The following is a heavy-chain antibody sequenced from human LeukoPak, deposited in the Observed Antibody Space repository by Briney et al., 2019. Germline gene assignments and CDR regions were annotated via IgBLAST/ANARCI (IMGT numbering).Heavy chain of an antibody. CDR1: GGSISSYY. Sequence: SETLSLTCTVSGGSISSYYWSWVRQPAGKGREWIGRIYTSGSTNYNHSLKSRVPMSVYTSKNQFSLKLSSVTAADTAVYYCAREGVDIVVVPAARPSFYYFDYWGQGTLVTVSS. V-gene: IGHV4-4*07. CDR3: AREGVDIVVVPAARPSFYYFDY. CDR2: IYTSGST. J-gene: IGHJ4*02. D-gene: IGHD2-2*01.